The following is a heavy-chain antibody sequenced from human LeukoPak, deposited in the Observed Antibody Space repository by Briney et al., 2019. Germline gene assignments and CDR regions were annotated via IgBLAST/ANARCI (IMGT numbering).Heavy chain of an antibody. CDR2: IYYSGST. V-gene: IGHV4-39*07. CDR1: GGSISSSSYY. D-gene: IGHD3-22*01. Sequence: SETLSLTCTVSGGSISSSSYYWGWIRQPPGKGLEWIGSIYYSGSTYYNPFLKSRVTISVDTSKNQFSLKLSSVTAADTAVYYCVYDSSGYLDYWGQGTLVTVSS. J-gene: IGHJ4*02. CDR3: VYDSSGYLDY.